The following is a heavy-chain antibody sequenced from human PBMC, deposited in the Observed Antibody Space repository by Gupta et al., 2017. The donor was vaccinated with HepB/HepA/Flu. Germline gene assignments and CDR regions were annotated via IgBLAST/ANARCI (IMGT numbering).Heavy chain of an antibody. Sequence: QVQLQQWGAGLLKPSETLSLTCAVYGGSFSGYSWSWIRQPPGKGLEWIGEINHSGSTNYNPSLKSRVTISVDTSKNQFSLKLSSVTAADTAVYYCARGTSPSLYYFDYWGQGTLVTVSS. CDR2: INHSGST. V-gene: IGHV4-34*01. J-gene: IGHJ4*02. CDR3: ARGTSPSLYYFDY. D-gene: IGHD3-10*01. CDR1: GGSFSGYS.